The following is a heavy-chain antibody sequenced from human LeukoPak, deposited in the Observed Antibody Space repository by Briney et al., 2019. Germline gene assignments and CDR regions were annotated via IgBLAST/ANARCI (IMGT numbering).Heavy chain of an antibody. J-gene: IGHJ4*02. D-gene: IGHD3-9*01. CDR3: AKAEGYDILTGLDY. Sequence: GGSLRLSCAASGFTFSTYAMSWVRQAPGKGPEWVSAISGSGGSTTYADSVKGRFTISRDNSKNTLYLQMNSLRAEDTAVYYCAKAEGYDILTGLDYWGQGTLVTVSS. CDR2: ISGSGGST. CDR1: GFTFSTYA. V-gene: IGHV3-23*01.